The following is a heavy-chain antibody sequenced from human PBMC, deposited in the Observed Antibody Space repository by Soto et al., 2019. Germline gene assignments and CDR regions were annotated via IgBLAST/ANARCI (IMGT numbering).Heavy chain of an antibody. D-gene: IGHD5-18*01. V-gene: IGHV4-34*01. CDR1: GGSFSGYY. J-gene: IGHJ5*02. CDR2: INHSGST. Sequence: QVQLQQWGAGLLKPSETLSLTCAVYGGSFSGYYWSWIRQPPGKGLEWIGEINHSGSTNYNPSLKSRVTISVDTSKNQFSLKLSSVTAADTAVYYCAIRPLIGYGYGWFDPWGQGTLVTVSS. CDR3: AIRPLIGYGYGWFDP.